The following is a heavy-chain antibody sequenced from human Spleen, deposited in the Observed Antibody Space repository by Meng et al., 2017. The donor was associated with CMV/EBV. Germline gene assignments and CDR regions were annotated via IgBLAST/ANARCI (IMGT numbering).Heavy chain of an antibody. V-gene: IGHV4-30-4*01. CDR1: GGSRSSGNYY. CDR3: ASFDHIPRRNYFDY. J-gene: IGHJ4*02. D-gene: IGHD2-21*01. Sequence: QGQLKESGPGLVEPPQPLSLTCTVSGGSRSSGNYYWSWIRQPPGKGLEWIGYIHHSGSAYYNPSLKSRVSISVDTSKNQFSLNLNSMTAADTAVYYCASFDHIPRRNYFDYWGQGTLVTVSS. CDR2: IHHSGSA.